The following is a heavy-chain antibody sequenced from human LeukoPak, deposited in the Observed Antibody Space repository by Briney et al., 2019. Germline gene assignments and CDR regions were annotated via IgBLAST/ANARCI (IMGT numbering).Heavy chain of an antibody. Sequence: GGSLRLSCAASGFTFSSYGMHWVRQAPGKGLEWVTFIRYDGSNKYYADSVKGRFTISRDNSKNTLYLQMNSLRAEDTAVYYCARVQGSGWYKYFDYWGQGTLVTVSS. CDR2: IRYDGSNK. V-gene: IGHV3-30*02. D-gene: IGHD6-19*01. CDR1: GFTFSSYG. CDR3: ARVQGSGWYKYFDY. J-gene: IGHJ4*02.